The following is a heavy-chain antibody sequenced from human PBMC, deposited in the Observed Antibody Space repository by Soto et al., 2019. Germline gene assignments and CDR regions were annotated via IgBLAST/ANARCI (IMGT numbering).Heavy chain of an antibody. J-gene: IGHJ6*01. CDR3: AREGSAPSYFSGMDV. CDR2: INGYNGNT. D-gene: IGHD6-19*01. Sequence: QVQLEQSGAEVKKPGDSMKVSCKAYGYTFTSYGISWVRQAPGQGLEWMGWINGYNGNTDYPQKVQGRVTMTTDTSTSKAYMELRSLRSDDTAVYYWAREGSAPSYFSGMDVW. V-gene: IGHV1-18*01. CDR1: GYTFTSYG.